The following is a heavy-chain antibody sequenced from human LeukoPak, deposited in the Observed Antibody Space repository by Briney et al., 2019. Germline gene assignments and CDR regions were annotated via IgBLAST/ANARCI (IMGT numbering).Heavy chain of an antibody. Sequence: ASVKVSCKASGYTFTGYYMYWVRQAPGQGLEWMGWINPNSGGTNYAQKFQGRVTMTRDTSISTAYMELSRLRSDDTAVYYCAREESIAARPTDYWGQGTLVTVSS. CDR3: AREESIAARPTDY. CDR1: GYTFTGYY. D-gene: IGHD6-6*01. J-gene: IGHJ4*02. V-gene: IGHV1-2*02. CDR2: INPNSGGT.